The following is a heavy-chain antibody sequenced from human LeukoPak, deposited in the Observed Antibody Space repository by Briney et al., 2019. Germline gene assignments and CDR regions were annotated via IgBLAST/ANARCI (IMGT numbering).Heavy chain of an antibody. CDR3: ARDQIYYYDFPYYYYYGMDV. D-gene: IGHD3-3*01. J-gene: IGHJ6*02. Sequence: SETLSLTCTVSGGSISSGSYYWGWIRQPPGKGLEWIGYIYYSGSTNYNPSLKSRVTISVDTSKNQFSLKLSSVTAADTAVYYCARDQIYYYDFPYYYYYGMDVWGQGTTVTVSS. CDR1: GGSISSGSYY. V-gene: IGHV4-61*01. CDR2: IYYSGST.